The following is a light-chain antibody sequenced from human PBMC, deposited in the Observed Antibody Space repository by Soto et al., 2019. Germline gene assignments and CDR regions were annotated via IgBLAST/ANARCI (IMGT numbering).Light chain of an antibody. J-gene: IGKJ4*01. CDR3: QQYGSSALT. CDR1: QSISSN. V-gene: IGKV3-20*01. CDR2: GAS. Sequence: DIVMTQSPATLSVSPGERASLSCRASQSISSNLAWYQQKPGQAPRLLIYGASSRATGIPDRFSGSGSGTDFTLTISRLEPEDFAVYYCQQYGSSALTFGGGTKVDI.